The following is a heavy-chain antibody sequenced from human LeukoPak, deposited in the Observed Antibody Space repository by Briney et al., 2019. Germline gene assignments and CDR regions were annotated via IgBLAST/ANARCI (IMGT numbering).Heavy chain of an antibody. CDR1: GYSFTSYW. V-gene: IGHV5-51*01. CDR3: ARLGILTGYSDDY. CDR2: IYPGDSDT. Sequence: GESLKISCKGSGYSFTSYWIGRVRQMPGKGLEWMGIIYPGDSDTRYSPSFQGQVTISADKSISTAYLQWSSLKASDTAIYYCARLGILTGYSDDYWGQGTLVTVSS. D-gene: IGHD3-9*01. J-gene: IGHJ4*02.